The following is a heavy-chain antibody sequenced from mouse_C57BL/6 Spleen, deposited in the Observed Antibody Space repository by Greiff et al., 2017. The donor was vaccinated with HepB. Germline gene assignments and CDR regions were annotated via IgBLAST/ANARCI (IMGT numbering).Heavy chain of an antibody. CDR3: ARATTVVATDWYFDV. V-gene: IGHV1-4*01. CDR2: INPSSGYT. D-gene: IGHD1-1*01. Sequence: QVQLKESGAELARPGASVKMSCKASGYTFTSYTMHWVNQRPGQGLEWIGYINPSSGYTKYNQKFKDKATLTADKSSSTAYMQLSSLTSEDSAVYYCARATTVVATDWYFDVWGTGTTVTVSS. CDR1: GYTFTSYT. J-gene: IGHJ1*03.